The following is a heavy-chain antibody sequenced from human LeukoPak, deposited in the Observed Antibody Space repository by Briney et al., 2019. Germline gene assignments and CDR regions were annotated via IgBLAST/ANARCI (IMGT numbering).Heavy chain of an antibody. Sequence: GGSLRLSCAASGFTFSSYEMNWVRQAPGKGLEWVSSISSSSSYIYYADSVKGRFTISRDNAKNSLYLQMNSLRAEDTAVYCCARDYCGGDCSLFDYWGQGTLVTVSS. CDR3: ARDYCGGDCSLFDY. CDR2: ISSSSSYI. J-gene: IGHJ4*02. D-gene: IGHD2-21*02. V-gene: IGHV3-21*01. CDR1: GFTFSSYE.